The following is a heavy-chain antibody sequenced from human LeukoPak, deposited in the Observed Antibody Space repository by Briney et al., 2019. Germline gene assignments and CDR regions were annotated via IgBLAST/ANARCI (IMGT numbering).Heavy chain of an antibody. D-gene: IGHD3-16*01. CDR2: INAGNGNT. Sequence: ASVKVSCKASGYTFTSYAMHWVRQAPGQRLEWMGWINAGNGNTKYSQKFQGRVTITRDTSASTAYMELSSLRSEDTAVYYCARNAKRYDYVWGSYLSHSYFDYWGQGTLVTVSS. CDR1: GYTFTSYA. J-gene: IGHJ4*02. V-gene: IGHV1-3*01. CDR3: ARNAKRYDYVWGSYLSHSYFDY.